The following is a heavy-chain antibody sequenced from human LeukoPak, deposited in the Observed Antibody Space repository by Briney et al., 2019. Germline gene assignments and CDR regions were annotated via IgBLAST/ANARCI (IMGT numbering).Heavy chain of an antibody. V-gene: IGHV3-23*01. D-gene: IGHD3-10*01. J-gene: IGHJ4*02. CDR2: ISGSGGST. Sequence: GGSLRLSCAASGFTFSNYAMSWVRQAPGKGLEWVSAISGSGGSTHYADSVKGRFTISRDNSKNTLYLQMNSLRAEDTAVYYCAGGLASYYYGSGRPTPLDYWGQGTLVTVSS. CDR1: GFTFSNYA. CDR3: AGGLASYYYGSGRPTPLDY.